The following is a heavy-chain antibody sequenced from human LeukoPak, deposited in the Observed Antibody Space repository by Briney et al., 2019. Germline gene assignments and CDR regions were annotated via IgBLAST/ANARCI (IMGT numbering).Heavy chain of an antibody. V-gene: IGHV4-39*01. Sequence: PSETLSLTCSVSGASISNSSYSWGWIRQPPGKGLEWIGSIYYSGSTYYNPSLKSRVTISVDTSKNQFSLKLSSVTAADTAVYYCARSAAVPTIDYWGQGTLVTVSS. D-gene: IGHD6-13*01. CDR2: IYYSGST. CDR3: ARSAAVPTIDY. J-gene: IGHJ4*02. CDR1: GASISNSSYS.